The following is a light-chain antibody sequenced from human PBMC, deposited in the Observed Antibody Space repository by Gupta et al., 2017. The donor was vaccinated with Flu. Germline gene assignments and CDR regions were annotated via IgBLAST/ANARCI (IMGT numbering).Light chain of an antibody. V-gene: IGLV3-21*02. J-gene: IGLJ3*02. CDR3: QVWHISSDELRV. Sequence: SYVLTQPPSVSVAPGQTAKITCGGDNLGTKSVHWSQQKPGQAPVLVVYDDSDRPSGIPERFSGFNSGNTATLTISKVEAGDEAEYYCQVWHISSDELRVFGGGTKLTVL. CDR1: NLGTKS. CDR2: DDS.